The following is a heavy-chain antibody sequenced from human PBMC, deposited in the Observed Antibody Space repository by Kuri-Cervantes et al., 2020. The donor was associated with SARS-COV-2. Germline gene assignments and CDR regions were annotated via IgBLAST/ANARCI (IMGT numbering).Heavy chain of an antibody. CDR3: ARKAARVRGAFDI. J-gene: IGHJ3*02. Sequence: SETLSLTCTVSGGSISSYYWSWIRQPPGKGLGWIGYIYYSGSTNYNPSLKSRVTISVDTSKNQFSLKLSSVTAADTAVYYCARKAARVRGAFDIWGQGTMVTVSS. CDR1: GGSISSYY. CDR2: IYYSGST. V-gene: IGHV4-59*01. D-gene: IGHD6-6*01.